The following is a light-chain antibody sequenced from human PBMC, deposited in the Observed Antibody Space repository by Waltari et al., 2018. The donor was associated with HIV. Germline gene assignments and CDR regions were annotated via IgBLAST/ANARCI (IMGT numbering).Light chain of an antibody. Sequence: DFVMTQSPDSLPVSLGGRATINCKSSQSVLYTATKKNSLAWYQQKPGQPPKLLISWASTRESGVPARFSGSGSGTDFTLTINNLQAEDVAVYYCQQYYTTPRSFGGGTKVEIK. CDR2: WAS. CDR3: QQYYTTPRS. V-gene: IGKV4-1*01. CDR1: QSVLYTATKKNS. J-gene: IGKJ4*01.